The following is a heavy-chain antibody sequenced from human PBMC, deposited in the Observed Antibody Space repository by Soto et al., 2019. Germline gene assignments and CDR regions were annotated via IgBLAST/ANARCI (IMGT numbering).Heavy chain of an antibody. V-gene: IGHV4-31*03. CDR3: ARDGLDSSGYYPYYYYYGMDV. CDR2: IYYSGST. J-gene: IGHJ6*02. CDR1: GGSISGGGYY. D-gene: IGHD3-22*01. Sequence: PSETLSLTCTVSGGSISGGGYYWSWIRQHPGKGLEWIGYIYYSGSTYYNPSLKSRVTISVDTSKNQFSLELSSVTAADTAVYYCARDGLDSSGYYPYYYYYGMDVWGQGTTVTVSS.